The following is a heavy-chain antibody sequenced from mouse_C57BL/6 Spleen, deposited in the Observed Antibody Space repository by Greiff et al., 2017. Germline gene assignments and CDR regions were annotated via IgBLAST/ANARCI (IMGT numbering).Heavy chain of an antibody. CDR3: AREGQLRLLAY. D-gene: IGHD3-2*02. Sequence: QVQLQQPGAELVRPGTSVKLSCKASGYTFTSYWMHWVKQRPGQGLEWIGVIDPSDSYTNYNQKFKGKATLTVDTSSSTAYMQLSSLTSEDSAVYYCAREGQLRLLAYWGQGTLVTVSA. V-gene: IGHV1-59*01. J-gene: IGHJ3*01. CDR2: IDPSDSYT. CDR1: GYTFTSYW.